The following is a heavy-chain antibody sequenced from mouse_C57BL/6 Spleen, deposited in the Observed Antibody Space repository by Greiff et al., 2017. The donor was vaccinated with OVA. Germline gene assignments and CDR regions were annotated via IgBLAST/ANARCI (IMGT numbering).Heavy chain of an antibody. CDR2: FYPGSGSI. V-gene: IGHV1-62-2*01. D-gene: IGHD1-2*01. Sequence: QVHVKQSGAELVKPGASVKLSCKASGYTFTEYTIHWVKQRSGQGLEWIGWFYPGSGSIKYNEKFKDKATLTADKSSSTVYMELSRLTSEDSAVYFCARQITTALYFDYWGQGTTLTVSS. CDR1: GYTFTEYT. CDR3: ARQITTALYFDY. J-gene: IGHJ2*01.